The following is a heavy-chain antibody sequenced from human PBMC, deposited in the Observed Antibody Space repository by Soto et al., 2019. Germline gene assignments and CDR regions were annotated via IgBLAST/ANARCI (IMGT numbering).Heavy chain of an antibody. Sequence: GVSLRLSCAASSFAFGSYAMHWVRQAPGKGLEWVAIISHDGSETHYADSVKGRFTISRDNSKNTIYLQMHYLRLEDTAIYWCARKRIPEGWFDTWGHGTLVTVSA. CDR2: ISHDGSET. CDR1: SFAFGSYA. J-gene: IGHJ5*01. D-gene: IGHD2-15*01. V-gene: IGHV3-30-3*01. CDR3: ARKRIPEGWFDT.